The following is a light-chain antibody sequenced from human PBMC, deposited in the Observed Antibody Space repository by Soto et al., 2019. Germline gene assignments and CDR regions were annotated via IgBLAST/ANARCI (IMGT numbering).Light chain of an antibody. V-gene: IGKV1-5*03. Sequence: DIQVTQSPSTLSASVGDRVTITCRASQSLNEWLAWYQQKPGKAPKLLIYKASGLESGVPSRFSGSASGTXXPLTIXSLQPDDFATYYCQQYNGYPWTFGQGTKVEIK. J-gene: IGKJ1*01. CDR1: QSLNEW. CDR3: QQYNGYPWT. CDR2: KAS.